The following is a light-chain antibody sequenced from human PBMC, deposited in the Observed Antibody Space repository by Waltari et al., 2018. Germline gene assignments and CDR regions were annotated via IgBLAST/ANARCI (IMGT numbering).Light chain of an antibody. CDR3: QQRSNWPPIFT. Sequence: IVLTQSPVTLSLSPGERATLSCRASQSVNSYLAWYQQKPGQAPRLLIYDASNRATGIPARFSGSGSGTDFTLTISSLEPEDFAVYYCQQRSNWPPIFTFGPGTKVDIK. CDR2: DAS. CDR1: QSVNSY. V-gene: IGKV3-11*01. J-gene: IGKJ3*01.